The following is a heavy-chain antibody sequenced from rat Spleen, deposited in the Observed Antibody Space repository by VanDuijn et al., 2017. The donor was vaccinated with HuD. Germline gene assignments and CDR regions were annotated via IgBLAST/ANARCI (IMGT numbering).Heavy chain of an antibody. D-gene: IGHD1-2*01. J-gene: IGHJ2*01. CDR2: IWGNGSP. V-gene: IGHV2-13*01. CDR3: ARADIGAIYTDGI. CDR1: GFSLTSYG. Sequence: QVQLKESGPGLVQPSQTLSLTCTVSGFSLTSYGVTWVRQPPGKGLEWMGVIWGNGSPNYNSALKSRLSISRDTSKSQVYLKMNSLQTEDTATYYCARADIGAIYTDGIWGQGVMVTVSS.